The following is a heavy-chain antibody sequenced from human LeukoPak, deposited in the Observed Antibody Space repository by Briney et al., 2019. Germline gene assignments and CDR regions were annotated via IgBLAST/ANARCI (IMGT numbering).Heavy chain of an antibody. Sequence: GGSLRLSCAASGFIVNNNYMSWVRQAPGKGLEWVSVISYEGSTHYADSVKGRFTISRHNSKNTLFLQMNSLRAEDTAVYYCAREDGYYYGSGSYTDYWGQGTLVTVSS. CDR1: GFIVNNNY. V-gene: IGHV3-53*04. CDR2: ISYEGST. CDR3: AREDGYYYGSGSYTDY. D-gene: IGHD3-10*01. J-gene: IGHJ4*02.